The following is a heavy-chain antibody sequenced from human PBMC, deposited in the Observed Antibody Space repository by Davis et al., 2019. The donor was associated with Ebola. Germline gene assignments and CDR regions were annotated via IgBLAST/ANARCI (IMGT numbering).Heavy chain of an antibody. CDR1: GGSISSNNYY. V-gene: IGHV4-39*07. CDR2: IYYRGTT. D-gene: IGHD4/OR15-4a*01. CDR3: ASGVAGGAKGAFDY. Sequence: SETLSLTCTVSGGSISSNNYYWGWIRQPPGKGLEWIGSIYYRGTTYNPSLESRVTISIDTSTNQLSLRLNSVTAADTAVYFCASGVAGGAKGAFDYWGPGTLVTVSS. J-gene: IGHJ4*02.